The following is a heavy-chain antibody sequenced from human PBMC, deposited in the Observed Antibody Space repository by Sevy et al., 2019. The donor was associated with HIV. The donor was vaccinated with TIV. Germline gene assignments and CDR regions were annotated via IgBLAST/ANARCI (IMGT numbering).Heavy chain of an antibody. V-gene: IGHV3-21*01. Sequence: GGSLRLSCAASGFTFNLYSMNYVRQVPGRGLEWVSSISSTSSYIFYGASVKDRFTISRDNTKNSLYLQMNSLRAEDTAVYYCARGAGDPVGALDIWGQGTMVTVSS. CDR3: ARGAGDPVGALDI. CDR2: ISSTSSYI. D-gene: IGHD4-17*01. CDR1: GFTFNLYS. J-gene: IGHJ3*02.